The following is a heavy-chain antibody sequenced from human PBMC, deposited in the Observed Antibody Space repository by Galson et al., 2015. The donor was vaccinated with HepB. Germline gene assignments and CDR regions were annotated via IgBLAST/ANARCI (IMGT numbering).Heavy chain of an antibody. D-gene: IGHD1-26*01. J-gene: IGHJ4*02. CDR1: GYTLTSYY. Sequence: SVKVSCKASGYTLTSYYMHWVRQAPGQGLEWMGIINPSGGSTSYAQKFQGRVTMTRDTSTSTVYMELSSLRSEDTAVYYCATPLRGGATLPDYWGQGTLVTVSS. CDR3: ATPLRGGATLPDY. V-gene: IGHV1-46*03. CDR2: INPSGGST.